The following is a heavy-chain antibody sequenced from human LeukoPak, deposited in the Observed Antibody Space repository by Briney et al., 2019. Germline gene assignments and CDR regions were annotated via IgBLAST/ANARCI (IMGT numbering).Heavy chain of an antibody. Sequence: GGSLRLSYAASGFTFSSYAMSWVRQAPGKGLEWVSAISGSGGSTYYADSVKARFTISRDNSKNTLYLQMNSLRAEDTAVYYCAKVCYGGPRGDIDYWGQGTLVTVSS. CDR1: GFTFSSYA. D-gene: IGHD2-2*01. CDR3: AKVCYGGPRGDIDY. J-gene: IGHJ4*02. CDR2: ISGSGGST. V-gene: IGHV3-23*01.